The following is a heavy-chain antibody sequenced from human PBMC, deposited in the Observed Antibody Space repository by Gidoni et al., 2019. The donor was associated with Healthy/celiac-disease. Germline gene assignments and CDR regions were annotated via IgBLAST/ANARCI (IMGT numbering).Heavy chain of an antibody. Sequence: QVQLVESGGGVVQPGRSLRLSCAASGFTFSSYGMHWVRQAPGKGLEWVAVISYDGSNKYYADSVKGRFTISRDKSKNTLYLQMNSLRAEDTAVYYCAKESRLRWELRDRDNDAFDIWGQGTMVTVSS. CDR1: GFTFSSYG. CDR3: AKESRLRWELRDRDNDAFDI. J-gene: IGHJ3*02. D-gene: IGHD4-17*01. V-gene: IGHV3-30*18. CDR2: ISYDGSNK.